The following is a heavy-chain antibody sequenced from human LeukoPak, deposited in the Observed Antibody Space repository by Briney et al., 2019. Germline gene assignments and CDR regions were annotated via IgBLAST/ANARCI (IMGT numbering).Heavy chain of an antibody. V-gene: IGHV4-59*08. Sequence: PSETLSLTCTVSGGSISSYYWSWIRQPPGKGLEWIGYIYYSGSTNYNPPLKSRVTISVDTSKNQFSLKLSSVTAADTAVYYCARVEQDGSGSYPLSWFDPWGQGTLVTVSS. CDR2: IYYSGST. CDR3: ARVEQDGSGSYPLSWFDP. J-gene: IGHJ5*02. CDR1: GGSISSYY. D-gene: IGHD3-10*01.